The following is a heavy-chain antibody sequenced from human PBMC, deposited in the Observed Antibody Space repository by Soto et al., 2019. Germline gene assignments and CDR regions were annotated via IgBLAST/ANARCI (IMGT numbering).Heavy chain of an antibody. D-gene: IGHD6-13*01. CDR3: AKALYSSSHPPFDP. Sequence: ASVKVSCKASGYTFTSYGISWVRQAPGQGLEWMGWISAYNGNTNYAQKLQGRVTMTTDTSTSTAYMELNSLRAEDTAVYYCAKALYSSSHPPFDPWGQGTPVTVSS. J-gene: IGHJ5*02. CDR1: GYTFTSYG. V-gene: IGHV1-18*01. CDR2: ISAYNGNT.